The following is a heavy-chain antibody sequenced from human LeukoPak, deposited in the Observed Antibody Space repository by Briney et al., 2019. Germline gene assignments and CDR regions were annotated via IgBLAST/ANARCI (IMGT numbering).Heavy chain of an antibody. D-gene: IGHD5-12*01. J-gene: IGHJ5*02. CDR2: IIPIFGIA. CDR3: ARESDYDHWFDP. V-gene: IGHV1-69*04. Sequence: SVKVSCKGSGGTFSSYAISLVRQAPGPGLEWMGRIIPIFGIANYAQKFQGRFTITADKSTSTAYMELSSLRSEDTAVYYCARESDYDHWFDPWGQGTLVTVSS. CDR1: GGTFSSYA.